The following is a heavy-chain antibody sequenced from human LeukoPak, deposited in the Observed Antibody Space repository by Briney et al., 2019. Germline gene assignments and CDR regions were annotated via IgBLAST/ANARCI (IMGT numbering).Heavy chain of an antibody. CDR2: IIPIFGTA. Sequence: ASVKVSCKASGGTFSSYATSWVRQAPGQGLEWMGGIIPIFGTANYAQKVQGRVTITADESTSTAYMELSSLRSEDTAVYYCARDWRIEYYDSSGYSDWGQGTLVTVSS. CDR3: ARDWRIEYYDSSGYSD. J-gene: IGHJ4*02. V-gene: IGHV1-69*13. CDR1: GGTFSSYA. D-gene: IGHD3-22*01.